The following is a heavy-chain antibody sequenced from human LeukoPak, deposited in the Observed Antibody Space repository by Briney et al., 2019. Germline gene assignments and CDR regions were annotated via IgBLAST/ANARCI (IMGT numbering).Heavy chain of an antibody. CDR3: VMTAGRAAATDH. J-gene: IGHJ1*01. CDR1: GFTSRFSFSDYY. V-gene: IGHV3-11*04. Sequence: GGSLRLSCAASGFTSRFSFSDYYMSWIRQAPGKGLEWLSFISNSGNTIHYADSVRGRFTISRDNAKNSLYLQMNSLRVDDTATHYCVMTAGRAAATDHWVQGALVTVSS. CDR2: ISNSGNTI.